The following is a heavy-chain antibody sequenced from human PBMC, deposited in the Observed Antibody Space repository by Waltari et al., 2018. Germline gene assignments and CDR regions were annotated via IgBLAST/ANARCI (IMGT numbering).Heavy chain of an antibody. D-gene: IGHD1-7*01. V-gene: IGHV4-39*01. CDR2: LHYGGSS. J-gene: IGHJ2*01. Sequence: QLQLQESGPGLVNPSATLSLTCTVSGVSLSTSRYYWGWSRQPPGKGLDWIGSLHYGGSSYFNPSLKSRVTISVDTSKNQFSLKLTSVTAADTAVYYCATLPIPLELWYFDLWGRGTLVTVSS. CDR1: GVSLSTSRYY. CDR3: ATLPIPLELWYFDL.